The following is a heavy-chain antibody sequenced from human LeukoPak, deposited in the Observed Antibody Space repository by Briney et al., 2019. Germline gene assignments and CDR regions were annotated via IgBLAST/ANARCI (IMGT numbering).Heavy chain of an antibody. J-gene: IGHJ3*02. CDR3: ARDPRYCSGGSCYRAFDI. CDR1: GFTFSSYS. CDR2: ISSSSSTI. Sequence: GGSLRLSCAASGFTFSSYSMNWVRQAPGKGLEWDSYISSSSSTIYYADPVKGRFTISRDNAKNSLYLQMNSLRAEDTAVYYCARDPRYCSGGSCYRAFDIWGQGTMVTVSS. D-gene: IGHD2-15*01. V-gene: IGHV3-48*01.